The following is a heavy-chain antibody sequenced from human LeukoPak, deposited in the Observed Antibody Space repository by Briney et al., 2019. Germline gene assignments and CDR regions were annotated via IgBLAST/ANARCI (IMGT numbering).Heavy chain of an antibody. Sequence: GGSLRLSCAASGFTFSSYGMSWVRQAPGKGLEWVSSISSSSSYIYYADSVKGRFTISRDNAKNSLYLQMNSLRAEDTAVYYCARLDGSGSYYKNWGQGTLVTVSS. CDR3: ARLDGSGSYYKN. D-gene: IGHD3-10*01. CDR1: GFTFSSYG. CDR2: ISSSSSYI. J-gene: IGHJ4*02. V-gene: IGHV3-21*01.